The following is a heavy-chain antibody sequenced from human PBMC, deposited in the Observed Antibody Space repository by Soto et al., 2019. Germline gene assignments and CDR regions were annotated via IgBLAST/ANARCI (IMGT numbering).Heavy chain of an antibody. Sequence: GASVKVSCKASGYTFTSYGISWVRQAPGQGLEWMGWISAYNGNTNYAQKLQGRVTMTTDTSTSTAYMELRSLRSDDTAVYYCARASASGGSYYGEGFDYWGQGTLVTVSS. J-gene: IGHJ4*02. V-gene: IGHV1-18*04. CDR1: GYTFTSYG. CDR2: ISAYNGNT. D-gene: IGHD1-26*01. CDR3: ARASASGGSYYGEGFDY.